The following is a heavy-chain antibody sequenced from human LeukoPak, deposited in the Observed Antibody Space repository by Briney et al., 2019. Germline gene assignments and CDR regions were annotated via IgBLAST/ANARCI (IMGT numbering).Heavy chain of an antibody. CDR2: INHSGST. CDR1: GGSFSGYY. Sequence: PSETLSLTCAVYGGSFSGYYWSWIRQPPGEGLEWIGEINHSGSTNYNPSLKSRVTLSVDTSKNQFSLKLSSVTAADTAVYYCARRNRSGSYRPFDYWGQGTLVTVSS. CDR3: ARRNRSGSYRPFDY. J-gene: IGHJ4*02. V-gene: IGHV4-34*01. D-gene: IGHD1-26*01.